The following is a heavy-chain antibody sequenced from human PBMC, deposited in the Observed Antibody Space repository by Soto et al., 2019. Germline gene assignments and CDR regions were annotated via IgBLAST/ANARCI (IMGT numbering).Heavy chain of an antibody. J-gene: IGHJ6*02. Sequence: SQTLSLTCAISGDSVSSKSAAWNWIRQSPSRGLEWLGRTYYRSKWYNDYAVSVKSRITINPDTSKNQFSLQLNSVTPEDTAVYYCAREEIAAAGELPNYYYYYGMDVWGQGTTVTVSS. V-gene: IGHV6-1*01. CDR1: GDSVSSKSAA. CDR3: AREEIAAAGELPNYYYYYGMDV. CDR2: TYYRSKWYN. D-gene: IGHD6-13*01.